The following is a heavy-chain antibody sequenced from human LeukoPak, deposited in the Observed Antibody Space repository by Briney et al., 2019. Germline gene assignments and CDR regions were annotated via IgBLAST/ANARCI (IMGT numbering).Heavy chain of an antibody. V-gene: IGHV3-53*01. CDR1: GFTVSSNY. D-gene: IGHD6-13*01. Sequence: GGSLRLSCAASGFTVSSNYMSWVRQAPGKGLEWVSVIYSGGSTYYADSVKGRFTISRDTSKNTLYLQMNSLRAEDTAVYYCAKGRIAAAGDFDYWGQGTLVAVSS. CDR3: AKGRIAAAGDFDY. CDR2: IYSGGST. J-gene: IGHJ4*02.